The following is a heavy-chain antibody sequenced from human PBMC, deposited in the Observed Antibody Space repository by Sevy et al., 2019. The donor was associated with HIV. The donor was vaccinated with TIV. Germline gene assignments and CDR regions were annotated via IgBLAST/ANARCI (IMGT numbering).Heavy chain of an antibody. CDR2: IIPIFGTV. V-gene: IGHV1-69*13. D-gene: IGHD2-15*01. CDR3: ARGSGAVDHGMDV. CDR1: GGTFSSYD. Sequence: AAVKVSCKASGGTFSSYDINWVRQAPGQGLEWMGQIIPIFGTVSYAQKFQGRVTITADESTSTAYMDLSSLRSEDTAVYYCARGSGAVDHGMDVWGQGTTVTVSS. J-gene: IGHJ6*02.